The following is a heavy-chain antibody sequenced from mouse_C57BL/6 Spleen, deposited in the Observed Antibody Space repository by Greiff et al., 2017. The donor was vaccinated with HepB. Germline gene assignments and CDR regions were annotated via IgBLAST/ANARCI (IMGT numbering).Heavy chain of an antibody. Sequence: VQLQQSGPELVKPGASVKIPCKASGYTFTDYNMDWVKQSHGKSLEWIGDINPNNGGTIYHQKFKGKATLTVDKSSSTADMELRSLTSEDPAVYYCARREGYYGSRRDWFAYWGQGTLVTVSA. CDR2: INPNNGGT. CDR1: GYTFTDYN. CDR3: ARREGYYGSRRDWFAY. J-gene: IGHJ3*01. D-gene: IGHD1-1*01. V-gene: IGHV1-18*01.